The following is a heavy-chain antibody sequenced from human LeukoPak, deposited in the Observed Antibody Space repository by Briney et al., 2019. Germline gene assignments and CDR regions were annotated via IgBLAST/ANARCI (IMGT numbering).Heavy chain of an antibody. CDR1: GFTFSSYW. D-gene: IGHD3-22*01. CDR3: AREVTSDNSGYDAFHI. J-gene: IGHJ3*02. V-gene: IGHV3-48*04. CDR2: ISSSGGTI. Sequence: GGSLRLSCAASGFTFSSYWMSWVRQAPGKGLEWVSYISSSGGTIFYADSVKGRFTISRDNAKNSMYLQMSSLRAEDTAVYYCAREVTSDNSGYDAFHIWGQGTPVTVSS.